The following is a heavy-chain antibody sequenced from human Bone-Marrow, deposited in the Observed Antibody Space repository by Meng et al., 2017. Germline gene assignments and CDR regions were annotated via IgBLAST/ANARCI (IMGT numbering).Heavy chain of an antibody. D-gene: IGHD1-26*01. CDR2: IYPGDSDT. CDR3: ARPHFTRAWDWRFRGAFDI. CDR1: GYSFTSYW. Sequence: GESLKISCKGSGYSFTSYWIGWVRQMPGKGLEWMGIIYPGDSDTRYSPSFQGQVTISADKSIGTAYLQWSSLKASDTAMYYCARPHFTRAWDWRFRGAFDIWGQGTMVTGSS. V-gene: IGHV5-51*01. J-gene: IGHJ3*02.